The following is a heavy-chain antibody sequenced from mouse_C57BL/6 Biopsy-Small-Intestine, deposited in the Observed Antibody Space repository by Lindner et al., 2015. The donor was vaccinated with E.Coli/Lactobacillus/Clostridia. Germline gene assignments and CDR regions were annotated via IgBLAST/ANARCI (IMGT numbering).Heavy chain of an antibody. CDR1: GFTFSSYA. V-gene: IGHV5-4*01. D-gene: IGHD1-1*01. CDR3: ARDRGYYGSNYGFDAMDY. J-gene: IGHJ4*01. CDR2: ISDGGSYT. Sequence: VQLQESGGGLVKPGGSLKLSCAASGFTFSSYAMSWVRQTPEKRLEWVAAISDGGSYTYYPDNVKGRFTISRDNAKNNLYLQMSHLKSEDTAMYYCARDRGYYGSNYGFDAMDYWGQGTSVTVSS.